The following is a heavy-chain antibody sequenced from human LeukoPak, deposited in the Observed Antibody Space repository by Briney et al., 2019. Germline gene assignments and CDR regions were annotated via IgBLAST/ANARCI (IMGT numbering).Heavy chain of an antibody. CDR1: GFTFSSYA. J-gene: IGHJ4*02. V-gene: IGHV3-23*01. Sequence: PGGALRLSCAASGFTFSSYAMSWGRQAPGKGREGVSAISGSGGSTYYADSVKGRFTISRDNSKNTLYLQMNSLRAEDTAVYYCAKDVLLWFGELPNNYFDYWGQGTLVTVSS. D-gene: IGHD3-10*01. CDR2: ISGSGGST. CDR3: AKDVLLWFGELPNNYFDY.